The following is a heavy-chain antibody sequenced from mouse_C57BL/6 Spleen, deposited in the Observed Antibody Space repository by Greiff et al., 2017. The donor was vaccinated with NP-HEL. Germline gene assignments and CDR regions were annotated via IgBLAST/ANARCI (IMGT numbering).Heavy chain of an antibody. CDR1: GFTFSDYY. CDR3: ARHDYYGSRGAWFAY. J-gene: IGHJ3*01. V-gene: IGHV5-12*01. Sequence: EVKLVESGGGLVQPGGSLKLSCAASGFTFSDYYMYWVRQTPEKRLEWVAYISNGGGSTYYPDTVKGRFTISRDNAKNTLYLQMSRLKSEDTAMYYCARHDYYGSRGAWFAYWGQGTLVTVSA. D-gene: IGHD1-1*01. CDR2: ISNGGGST.